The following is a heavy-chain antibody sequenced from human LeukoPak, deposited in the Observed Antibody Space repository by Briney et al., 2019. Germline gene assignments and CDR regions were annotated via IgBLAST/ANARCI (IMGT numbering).Heavy chain of an antibody. D-gene: IGHD4-17*01. CDR1: GFTFGTYA. V-gene: IGHV3-30*04. Sequence: GGSLRLSCAASGFTFGTYAMHWVRQAPGKGLEWVAMISYHGRKKLYADSVKGRFSISRDNAENTLLLQMNSLRHDDTAVYYCARVASLSVTHYYYYGMDVWGPGTPVSVSS. CDR3: ARVASLSVTHYYYYGMDV. CDR2: ISYHGRKK. J-gene: IGHJ6*02.